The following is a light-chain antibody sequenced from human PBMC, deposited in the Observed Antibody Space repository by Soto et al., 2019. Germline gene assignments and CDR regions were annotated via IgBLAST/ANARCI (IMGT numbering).Light chain of an antibody. CDR3: QQYNTYST. CDR1: QNIRNL. Sequence: DIQMSQSPSTLSASVGDSVTITCRASQNIRNLLAWYQQKPGKAPNPLIYDASSLKSGVPSRFSGSGSGTEFTLTISSPQPDDFATYYCQQYNTYSTFGQGTRLEIK. CDR2: DAS. V-gene: IGKV1-5*01. J-gene: IGKJ5*01.